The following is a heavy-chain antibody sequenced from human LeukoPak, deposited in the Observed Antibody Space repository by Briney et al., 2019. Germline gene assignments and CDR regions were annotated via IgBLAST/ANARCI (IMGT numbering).Heavy chain of an antibody. Sequence: SGGSLRLSCAVSGFPFSVFEMNWVRQAPGKGLEWVSNIGSSGTTRYYADSVKGRFSISRDNAKSSLYLQMNSLRVEDTGVYYCALLAVASDFDYWGQGALVTVSS. CDR2: IGSSGTTR. CDR1: GFPFSVFE. J-gene: IGHJ4*02. D-gene: IGHD6-19*01. V-gene: IGHV3-48*03. CDR3: ALLAVASDFDY.